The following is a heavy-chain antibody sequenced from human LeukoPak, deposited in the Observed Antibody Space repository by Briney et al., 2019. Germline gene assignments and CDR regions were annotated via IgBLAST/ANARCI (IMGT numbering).Heavy chain of an antibody. CDR2: ISAYNGNT. V-gene: IGHV1-18*01. J-gene: IGHJ4*02. Sequence: ASVKVSCKASGYTFTSYGISWVRQAPGQGLEWMGWISAYNGNTNYAQKLQGRVTMTTDTSTSTAYMELRSLRSDDTAVYYCAKDRATVTFFDYWGQGTLVTVSS. CDR1: GYTFTSYG. CDR3: AKDRATVTFFDY. D-gene: IGHD4-17*01.